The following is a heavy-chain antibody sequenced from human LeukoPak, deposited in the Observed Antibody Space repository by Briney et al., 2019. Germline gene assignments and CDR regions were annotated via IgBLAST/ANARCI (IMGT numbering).Heavy chain of an antibody. V-gene: IGHV3-33*01. CDR2: IWPDGRDK. CDR1: GFTFSRNG. J-gene: IGHJ3*01. CDR3: ARNARDSVFDL. Sequence: PGVSLRLSCAASGFTFSRNGMHWVRQAPGKGLEWVAVIWPDGRDKLYADSVTGRFPIYRDISKNTLYLQMNSLRADDTAVYYCARNARDSVFDLWGQGTMVTV.